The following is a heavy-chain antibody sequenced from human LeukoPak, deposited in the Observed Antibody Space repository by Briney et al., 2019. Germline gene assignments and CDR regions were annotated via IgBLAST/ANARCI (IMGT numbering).Heavy chain of an antibody. V-gene: IGHV3-33*01. J-gene: IGHJ3*02. D-gene: IGHD3-10*01. CDR3: AREEYYYGSGSYRGYDAFDI. CDR1: GFTFSSYG. Sequence: GGSLRLSCAASGFTFSSYGMHWVGQAPGKGLEWVAVIWYDGSNKYYADSVKGRFTISRDNSKNTLYLQMNSLRAEDTAAYYCAREEYYYGSGSYRGYDAFDIWGQGTMVTVSS. CDR2: IWYDGSNK.